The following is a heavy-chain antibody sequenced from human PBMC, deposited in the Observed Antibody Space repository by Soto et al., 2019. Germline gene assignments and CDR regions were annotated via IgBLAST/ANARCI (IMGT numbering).Heavy chain of an antibody. CDR2: ISSSSSYI. Sequence: EVQLVESGGGLVKPGGSLRLSCAASGFTFSSYSMNWVRQAPGKGLEWVSSISSSSSYIYYADSVKGRFTISRDNAKNSLYLQMNSPTAAETAVYYCAREGVQHGSGPYYYYGMDVWGQGTTVTVSS. J-gene: IGHJ6*02. D-gene: IGHD3-10*01. CDR3: AREGVQHGSGPYYYYGMDV. V-gene: IGHV3-21*01. CDR1: GFTFSSYS.